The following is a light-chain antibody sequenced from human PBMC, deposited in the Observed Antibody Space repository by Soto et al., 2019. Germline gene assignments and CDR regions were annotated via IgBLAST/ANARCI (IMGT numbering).Light chain of an antibody. V-gene: IGKV3-20*01. J-gene: IGKJ4*01. CDR3: RHNAFSPFT. CDR1: QSITSRY. CDR2: GVS. Sequence: IVLTQSPDTLSLSPGERATLSCTASQSITSRYLAWYQWRPGQPPRLLIYGVSNRATGIPDRFSGGGSGTDFTLIISRLQPEDFAVYYCRHNAFSPFTFGGGTRIEIK.